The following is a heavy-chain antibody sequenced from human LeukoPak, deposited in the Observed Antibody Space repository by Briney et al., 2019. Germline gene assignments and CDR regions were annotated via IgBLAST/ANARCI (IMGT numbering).Heavy chain of an antibody. V-gene: IGHV3-53*01. CDR1: GFTVRGNY. Sequence: GGPLRLSCEASGFTVRGNYMNWVRQAPGKGLEWVSVIYSGGSIYYADSVKGRFTISRDNFKNTLYLQMNSLRAEDTAVYFCAREVKRGNGFDIWGQGTMVTVSS. CDR2: IYSGGSI. D-gene: IGHD5-24*01. CDR3: AREVKRGNGFDI. J-gene: IGHJ3*02.